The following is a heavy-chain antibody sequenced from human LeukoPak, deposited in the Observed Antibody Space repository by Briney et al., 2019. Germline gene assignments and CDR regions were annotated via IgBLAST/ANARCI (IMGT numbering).Heavy chain of an antibody. CDR1: GGSISSYY. J-gene: IGHJ3*02. D-gene: IGHD3-22*01. Sequence: SETLSLTCTVSGGSISSYYWSWIRQPPGKGLEWIGYIYYSGSTNYNPSLKSRVTISVDTSKDQFSLKLSSVTAADTAVYYCARRHTYYYDSSGYPLDAFDIWGQGTMVTVSS. CDR2: IYYSGST. V-gene: IGHV4-59*01. CDR3: ARRHTYYYDSSGYPLDAFDI.